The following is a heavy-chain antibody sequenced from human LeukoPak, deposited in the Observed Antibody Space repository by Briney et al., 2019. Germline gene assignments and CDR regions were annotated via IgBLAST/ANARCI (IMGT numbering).Heavy chain of an antibody. CDR3: ARYRSLRDTSGYQLGHYIDV. V-gene: IGHV1-2*02. D-gene: IGHD3-22*01. J-gene: IGHJ6*03. Sequence: ASVKVSCKASGYTFTGYYMHWVRQAPGQGLEWMGWINPNSGGTNYAQKFQGRVTMTRDTSISTAYMELSRLRSDDTAVYFCARYRSLRDTSGYQLGHYIDVWGKGSTVTVSS. CDR2: INPNSGGT. CDR1: GYTFTGYY.